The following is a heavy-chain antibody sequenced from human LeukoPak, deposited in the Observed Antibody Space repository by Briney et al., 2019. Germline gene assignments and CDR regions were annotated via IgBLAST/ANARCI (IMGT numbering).Heavy chain of an antibody. CDR3: ARISRGSYWFYFDY. CDR1: GFSLSTSGMC. J-gene: IGHJ4*02. D-gene: IGHD1-26*01. CDR2: IDWDDDK. V-gene: IGHV2-70*11. Sequence: SGPALVKPTQTLTLTCTFSGFSLSTSGMCVSWIRQPPGKALEWLARIDWDDDKYYSTSLKTRLTISKDTPKNQVVLTMTNMDPVDTATYYCARISRGSYWFYFDYWGQGTLVTVSS.